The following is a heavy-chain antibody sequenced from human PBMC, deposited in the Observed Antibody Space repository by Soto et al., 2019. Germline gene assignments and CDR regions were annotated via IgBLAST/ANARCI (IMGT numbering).Heavy chain of an antibody. J-gene: IGHJ3*02. CDR2: IYYSGST. D-gene: IGHD2-15*01. CDR1: GGSISSGGYY. CDR3: ARADIVVVVAAHAFDI. Sequence: QVQLQESGPGLVKPSQTLSLTCTVSGGSISSGGYYWSWIRQHPGKGLEWIGYIYYSGSTYYNPSLKSRVTISVDTSKSQFSLKLSSVTAADTAVYYCARADIVVVVAAHAFDIWGQGTIVTVSS. V-gene: IGHV4-31*03.